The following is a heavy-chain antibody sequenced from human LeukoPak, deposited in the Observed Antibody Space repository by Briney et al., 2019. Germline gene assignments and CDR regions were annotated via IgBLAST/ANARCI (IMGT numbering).Heavy chain of an antibody. D-gene: IGHD3-22*01. J-gene: IGHJ4*02. Sequence: GGSLRLSCAASGFTFSSYAMSWVRQAPGKGLEWVSAISGSGGSTYYADSVKGRFTISRDNSKNTLYLQMNSLRAEDTAVYYCAKDFGTFYYDSSGSLGDYWGQGTLVTVSS. CDR2: ISGSGGST. CDR1: GFTFSSYA. V-gene: IGHV3-23*01. CDR3: AKDFGTFYYDSSGSLGDY.